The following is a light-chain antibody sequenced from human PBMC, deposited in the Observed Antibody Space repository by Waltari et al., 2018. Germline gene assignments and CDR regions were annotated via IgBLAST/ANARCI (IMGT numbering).Light chain of an antibody. CDR1: QGISSY. J-gene: IGKJ1*01. CDR2: AAS. V-gene: IGKV1-8*01. Sequence: AIRMTQSPSSFSASTGDRVTITCRASQGISSYLAWYQQKPGRVPKLLMSAASTLHSGVPSRFTGSGSGTDFTLTINCLHSDDFATYYCQQYYTYPRTFGQETKVEIK. CDR3: QQYYTYPRT.